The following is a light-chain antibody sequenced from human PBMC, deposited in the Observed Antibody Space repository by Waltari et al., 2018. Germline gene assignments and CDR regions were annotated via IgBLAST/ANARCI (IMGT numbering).Light chain of an antibody. J-gene: IGKJ1*01. Sequence: EIVLTQSPGTLSLSLGERATVSCRASQSVSRALAWYQKKPGQAPRLPIYGASTRATGIPDRFRGSGSGTDFSLTISRLEPDDFAVYYCQHYLRLPVTFGQGTTVEI. CDR3: QHYLRLPVT. CDR1: QSVSRA. CDR2: GAS. V-gene: IGKV3-20*01.